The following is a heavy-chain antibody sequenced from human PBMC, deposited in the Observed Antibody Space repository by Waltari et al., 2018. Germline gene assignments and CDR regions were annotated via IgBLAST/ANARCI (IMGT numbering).Heavy chain of an antibody. CDR1: GFTFRSYG. CDR2: ILYDGSNK. J-gene: IGHJ4*02. V-gene: IGHV3-33*01. D-gene: IGHD3-10*01. CDR3: ARGSLDFDY. Sequence: QVQLVESGGGVVQPGRSLRLSCAASGFTFRSYGMPRVSQAPGKGLEWVAVILYDGSNKYYADSVKGRFTISRDNSKNTLYLQMNSLRAEDTAVYYCARGSLDFDYWGQGTLVTVSS.